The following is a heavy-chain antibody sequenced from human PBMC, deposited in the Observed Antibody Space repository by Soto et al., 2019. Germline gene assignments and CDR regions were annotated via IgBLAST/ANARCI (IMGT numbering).Heavy chain of an antibody. Sequence: ASVKVSCKASGYTFTSYYIHWVRQAPGQGLEWMGLVNPNGGSPSYAQKFQGRVTMTRDTSASTVYMEVSSLRTEDTAVYYCSRALGSMTTITPELTGNMCVFDDWGQGTVVTVSS. D-gene: IGHD1-20*01. CDR1: GYTFTSYY. V-gene: IGHV1-46*01. J-gene: IGHJ4*02. CDR3: SRALGSMTTITPELTGNMCVFDD. CDR2: VNPNGGSP.